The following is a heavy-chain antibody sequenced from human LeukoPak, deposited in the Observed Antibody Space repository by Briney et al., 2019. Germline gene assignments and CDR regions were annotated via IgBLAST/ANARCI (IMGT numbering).Heavy chain of an antibody. D-gene: IGHD2-15*01. V-gene: IGHV1-24*01. CDR2: FDPEDGET. CDR3: AREAGIGTWIGYCSGDNCRTRFDY. CDR1: GYTLTELS. Sequence: ASVKVSCKVSGYTLTELSMHWVRQAPGKGLEWMGGFDPEDGETIYAQKFQGRVTMTEDTSTDTAYMELSSLRSDDTALYFCAREAGIGTWIGYCSGDNCRTRFDYWGQGTPVTVSS. J-gene: IGHJ4*02.